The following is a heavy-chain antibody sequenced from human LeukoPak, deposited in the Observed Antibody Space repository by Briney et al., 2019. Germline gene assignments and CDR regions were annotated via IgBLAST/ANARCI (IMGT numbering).Heavy chain of an antibody. CDR1: GFTFSSYG. V-gene: IGHV3-30*19. J-gene: IGHJ3*02. CDR3: ARDPGQLETFDI. CDR2: ISYDGSNK. D-gene: IGHD6-6*01. Sequence: GGSLRLSCAASGFTFSSYGMHWVRQAPGKGLEWVAVISYDGSNKYYADSVKGRFTISRDNSKNTLYLQMNSLRAEDTAVYYCARDPGQLETFDIWGQGTMVTVSS.